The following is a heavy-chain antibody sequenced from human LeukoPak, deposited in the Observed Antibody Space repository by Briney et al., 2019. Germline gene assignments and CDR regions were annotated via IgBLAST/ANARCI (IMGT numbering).Heavy chain of an antibody. CDR1: GFTFSSYA. D-gene: IGHD4-17*01. J-gene: IGHJ3*02. CDR2: ISSSSSYI. Sequence: GGSLRLSCAASGFTFSSYAMSWVRQAPGKGLEWVSSISSSSSYIYYADSVKGRFTISRDNAKNSLYLQMNSLRAEDTAVYYCARTATTGAFDIWGQGTMVTVSS. CDR3: ARTATTGAFDI. V-gene: IGHV3-21*01.